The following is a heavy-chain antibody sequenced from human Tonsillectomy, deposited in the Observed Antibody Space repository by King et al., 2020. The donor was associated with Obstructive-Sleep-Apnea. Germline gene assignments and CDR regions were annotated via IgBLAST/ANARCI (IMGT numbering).Heavy chain of an antibody. Sequence: VQLQQWGAGLLKPSETLSLTCAVYGGSFSGYYWTWIRQSPGKGLEWVGEIMHSGSTNYNPSLKSRVTITVDTYKNRFSLTLTSVTAADTAVYYCARGRYYGSGTYYPPDYWGQGTLVTVSS. J-gene: IGHJ4*02. V-gene: IGHV4-34*01. D-gene: IGHD3-10*01. CDR2: IMHSGST. CDR1: GGSFSGYY. CDR3: ARGRYYGSGTYYPPDY.